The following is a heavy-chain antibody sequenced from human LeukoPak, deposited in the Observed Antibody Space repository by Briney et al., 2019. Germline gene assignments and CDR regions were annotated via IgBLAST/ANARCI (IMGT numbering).Heavy chain of an antibody. CDR1: GYTFTTYG. V-gene: IGHV1-18*01. CDR2: ISGYSGNT. Sequence: ASVKVSCKASGYTFTTYGISWVRQAPGQGVEWVGWISGYSGNTNYAQNVQGRVNMTTDTSTSTAYMELRSLTSDDTAVYYCARSTFCADDCPNWFDPWGQGTLVTVSS. D-gene: IGHD2-21*02. CDR3: ARSTFCADDCPNWFDP. J-gene: IGHJ5*02.